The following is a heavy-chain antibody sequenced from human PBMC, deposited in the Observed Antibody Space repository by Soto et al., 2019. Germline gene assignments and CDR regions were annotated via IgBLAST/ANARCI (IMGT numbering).Heavy chain of an antibody. CDR3: VKGRWLDF. Sequence: EVQLLESGGGLAQPGGSLRLSCAASGFSFSTFEMSWVRQAPGRGLVWVSFISDDGIRTYYADAVKGRFTNSRDNSKHTLYLQMNSLTADDTAVYASVKGRWLDFWGQGTLVTVSS. CDR2: ISDDGIRT. J-gene: IGHJ5*01. V-gene: IGHV3-23*01. CDR1: GFSFSTFE.